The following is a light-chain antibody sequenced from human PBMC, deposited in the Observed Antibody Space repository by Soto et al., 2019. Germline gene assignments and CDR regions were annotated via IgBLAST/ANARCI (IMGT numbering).Light chain of an antibody. V-gene: IGKV1-5*01. Sequence: DIHVTQSPSTRSASLGDRFTITFRASQSISSWLAWYQQKPGKAPKLLIYDASSLESGVPSRFSGSGSGTEFTLTISSLQPDDFATYYCQQYNSYSQTFGQGTKVDIK. CDR1: QSISSW. CDR2: DAS. J-gene: IGKJ1*01. CDR3: QQYNSYSQT.